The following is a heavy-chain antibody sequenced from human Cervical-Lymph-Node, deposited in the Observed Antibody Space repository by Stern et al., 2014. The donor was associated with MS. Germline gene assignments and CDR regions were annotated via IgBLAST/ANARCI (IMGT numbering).Heavy chain of an antibody. CDR1: GFSITNYD. CDR2: ISSTGYSI. J-gene: IGHJ4*02. Sequence: VQLVESGGALVTPGGSLRLSCEVSGFSITNYDMNWIRPAPGQGLEWLPYISSTGYSIYYGDSVKGRFTLSRDTAKNSLLLEMSSLRAEDTAVYFCAREFWRRFDYWGQGALVTVSS. CDR3: AREFWRRFDY. V-gene: IGHV3-11*01.